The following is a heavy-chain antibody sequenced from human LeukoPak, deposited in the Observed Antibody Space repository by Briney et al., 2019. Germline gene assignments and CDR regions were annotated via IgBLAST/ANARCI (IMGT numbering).Heavy chain of an antibody. D-gene: IGHD3-16*01. CDR2: IYYSGST. J-gene: IGHJ4*02. Sequence: PSETLSLTCTVSGGSISSYYWSWIRQPPGKGLEWIGYIYYSGSTNYNPSLKSRVTISVDTSKNQFSLKLSSVTAADTAVYYCAREGGVSYFLDYWGQGTLVTVSS. CDR3: AREGGVSYFLDY. V-gene: IGHV4-59*12. CDR1: GGSISSYY.